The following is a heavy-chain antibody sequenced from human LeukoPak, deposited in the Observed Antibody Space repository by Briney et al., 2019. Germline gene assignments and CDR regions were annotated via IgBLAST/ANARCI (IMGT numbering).Heavy chain of an antibody. CDR3: ATDPYYGGNSEY. Sequence: GASVKVSCKVSGYTLTELSMHWVRQAPGKGLEWMGGFDPEDGETIYAQKFQGRVTMTEDTSTDTAYMELSSLRSEDTAVYYCATDPYYGGNSEYWGQGTLVTVSS. CDR2: FDPEDGET. J-gene: IGHJ4*02. CDR1: GYTLTELS. D-gene: IGHD4-23*01. V-gene: IGHV1-24*01.